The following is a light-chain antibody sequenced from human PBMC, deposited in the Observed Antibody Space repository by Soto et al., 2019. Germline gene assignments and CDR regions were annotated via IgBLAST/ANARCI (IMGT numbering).Light chain of an antibody. J-gene: IGLJ3*02. V-gene: IGLV2-14*01. CDR1: SSDVGGYNY. CDR2: EVS. Sequence: QSALTQPASVSGSPGQSITISCTGTSSDVGGYNYVSWYQQHPAKAPKLMIYEVSNRPSGVSHRFSGSKSGNTASLTISGLQAEDETDYYCFSYTTSSTLVFGGGTKLTVL. CDR3: FSYTTSSTLV.